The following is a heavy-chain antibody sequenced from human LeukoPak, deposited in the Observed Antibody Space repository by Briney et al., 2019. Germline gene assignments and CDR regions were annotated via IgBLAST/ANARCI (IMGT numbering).Heavy chain of an antibody. CDR2: IRQDGSEK. D-gene: IGHD1-1*01. CDR3: ARSTAGLDY. J-gene: IGHJ4*02. V-gene: IGHV3-7*01. Sequence: GGSLRLSCAASGFTFSNYWMSWVRQAPGKGLEWVANIRQDGSEKYYVDSMRGRFSISRDNAKNSLYLQMSSLRAEDTAVYYCARSTAGLDYWGQGTLVTVSS. CDR1: GFTFSNYW.